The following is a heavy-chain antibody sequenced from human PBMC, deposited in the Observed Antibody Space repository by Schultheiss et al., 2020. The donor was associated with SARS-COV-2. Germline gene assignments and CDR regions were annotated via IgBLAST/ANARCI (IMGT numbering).Heavy chain of an antibody. V-gene: IGHV2-5*02. CDR3: AHTLDGYKTIWFDP. J-gene: IGHJ5*02. CDR2: IYWDDDK. Sequence: SGPTLVKPTQTLTLTCTVSGFSLSNARMGVSWIRQPPGKALEWLALIYWDDDKRYSPSLKSRLTITKDTSKNQVVLTMTNMDPVDTATYYCAHTLDGYKTIWFDPWGQGTLVTVSS. CDR1: GFSLSNARMG. D-gene: IGHD5-24*01.